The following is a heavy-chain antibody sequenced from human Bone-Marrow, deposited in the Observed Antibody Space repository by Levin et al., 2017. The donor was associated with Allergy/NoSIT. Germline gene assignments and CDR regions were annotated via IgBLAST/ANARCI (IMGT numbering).Heavy chain of an antibody. V-gene: IGHV3-11*06. CDR2: ISTSTYT. D-gene: IGHD2-2*01. CDR3: ARGGKGYDDAFDI. CDR1: GFNFSDYY. J-gene: IGHJ3*02. Sequence: GASVKVSCAASGFNFSDYYINWIRQTPGKGLEWVSYISTSTYTKYADSVKGRFTISKDNVKNSLHLQMDSLRAEDTAVYYCARGGKGYDDAFDIWGQGTLVTVSS.